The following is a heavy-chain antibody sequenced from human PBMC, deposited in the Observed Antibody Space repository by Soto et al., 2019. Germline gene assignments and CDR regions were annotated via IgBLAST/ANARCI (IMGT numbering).Heavy chain of an antibody. CDR3: AKDKEWLVQYYFDY. Sequence: GGSLRLSCAASGCTFSSYAMSWVRQAPGKGLEWVSAISGSGGSTYYADSVKGRFTISRDNSKNTLYLQMNSLRAEDTAVYYCAKDKEWLVQYYFDYWGQGTLVTVSS. CDR1: GCTFSSYA. J-gene: IGHJ4*02. V-gene: IGHV3-23*01. D-gene: IGHD6-19*01. CDR2: ISGSGGST.